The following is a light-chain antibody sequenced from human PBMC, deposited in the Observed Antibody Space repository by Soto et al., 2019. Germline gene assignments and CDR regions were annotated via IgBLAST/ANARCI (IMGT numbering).Light chain of an antibody. J-gene: IGKJ5*01. CDR1: QSVSSY. V-gene: IGKV3-11*01. Sequence: EIVLTQSPATLSLSPGERATLSCRARQSVSSYLAWYQQKPGQAPSLLIYDASNRATDIPARFSGSGSGTDFTLTLSSLAPEDFAVYYWQKRSNWPRITFGQGTRLEIK. CDR3: QKRSNWPRIT. CDR2: DAS.